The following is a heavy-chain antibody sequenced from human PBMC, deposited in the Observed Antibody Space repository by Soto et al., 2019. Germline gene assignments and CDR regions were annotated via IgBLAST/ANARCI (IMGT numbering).Heavy chain of an antibody. CDR2: ISYDGSNK. CDR3: ADYYGPPGMDV. CDR1: GFTFSSYA. D-gene: IGHD3-10*01. Sequence: PGGSLRLSCAASGFTFSSYAMHWVRQAPGKGLEWVAVISYDGSNKYYADSVKGRFTISRDNSKNTLYLQMNSLRAEDTAVYYCADYYGPPGMDVWGQGTTVTVSS. V-gene: IGHV3-30-3*01. J-gene: IGHJ6*02.